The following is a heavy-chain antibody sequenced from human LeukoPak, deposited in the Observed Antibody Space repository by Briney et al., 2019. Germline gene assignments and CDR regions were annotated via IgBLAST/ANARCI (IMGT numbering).Heavy chain of an antibody. CDR3: TKLLPGAVVPSAVDY. J-gene: IGHJ4*02. CDR1: GITFSNYA. V-gene: IGHV3-23*01. D-gene: IGHD2-2*01. Sequence: GGSLRLSCVASGITFSNYAVSWVRQAPEKGLDWVSVISGSAHKIRYADSVKGRFTISRDNSKNTLFLQMNSLRAEDTAVYYCTKLLPGAVVPSAVDYWGQGTLVTVSS. CDR2: ISGSAHKI.